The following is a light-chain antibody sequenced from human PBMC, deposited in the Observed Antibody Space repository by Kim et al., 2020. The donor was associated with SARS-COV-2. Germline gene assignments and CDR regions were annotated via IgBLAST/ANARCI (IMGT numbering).Light chain of an antibody. CDR3: QQRSNWPRALT. Sequence: PGERATHSCRASQSVSSYLAWYQQKPGQAPRLLIYDASNRATGIPARFSGSGSGTDFTLTISSLEPEDFAVYYCQQRSNWPRALTFGGGTKVDIK. CDR2: DAS. J-gene: IGKJ4*01. CDR1: QSVSSY. V-gene: IGKV3-11*01.